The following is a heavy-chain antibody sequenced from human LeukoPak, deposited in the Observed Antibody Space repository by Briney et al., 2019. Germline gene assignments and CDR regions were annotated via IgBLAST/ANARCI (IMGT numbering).Heavy chain of an antibody. CDR3: ARSITMVRGVARWFDP. CDR1: GGSFSGYY. CDR2: IYYSGST. Sequence: SETLSLTCAVYGGSFSGYYWSWIRQPPGKGLEWIGYIYYSGSTNYNPSLKSRVTISVGTSKNQFSLKLSSVTAADTAVYYCARSITMVRGVARWFDPWGQGTLVTVSS. D-gene: IGHD3-10*01. V-gene: IGHV4-59*01. J-gene: IGHJ5*02.